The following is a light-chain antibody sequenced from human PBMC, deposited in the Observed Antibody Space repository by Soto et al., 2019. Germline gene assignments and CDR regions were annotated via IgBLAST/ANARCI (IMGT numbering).Light chain of an antibody. J-gene: IGLJ3*02. CDR2: VNIDGTH. Sequence: QLVLTQSPSASASLGASVSLTCTLSSVQSNYAIAWHQQQPEKGPRFLMNVNIDGTHTKGDGIPDRFSGASSGAERYLTISSLQSEDEADYYCQTWDTGIRVFGGGTKLTVL. CDR1: SVQSNYA. V-gene: IGLV4-69*01. CDR3: QTWDTGIRV.